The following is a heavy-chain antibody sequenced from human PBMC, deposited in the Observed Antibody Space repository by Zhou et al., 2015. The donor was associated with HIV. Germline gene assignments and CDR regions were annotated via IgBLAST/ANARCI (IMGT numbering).Heavy chain of an antibody. V-gene: IGHV1-69*06. CDR3: AESSGNYDDAFDI. Sequence: QVQLVQSGAEVKKPGSSVKVSCKASGGTFNTYEISWVRQAPGQGLEWMGGIIPIFGTPNYAPRFRGRVTITADKSTRTAYMELSSLRSEDTAVYYCAESSGNYDDAFDIWGQGTKVVVSS. D-gene: IGHD3-22*01. CDR1: GGTFNTYE. CDR2: IIPIFGTP. J-gene: IGHJ3*02.